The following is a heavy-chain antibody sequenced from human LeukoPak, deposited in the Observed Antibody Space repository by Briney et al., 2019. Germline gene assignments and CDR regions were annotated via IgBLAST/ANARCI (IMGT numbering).Heavy chain of an antibody. Sequence: PWGSLRLSCAASGFTSSSYWMSWVRQAPGKGLEWVANIKHDGSERNYMESVKGRFTISRDNANNSLHLQMNNLRAEDTAVYYCAAGSGWSIEYWGQGTLVTVSS. CDR1: GFTSSSYW. CDR3: AAGSGWSIEY. V-gene: IGHV3-7*03. J-gene: IGHJ4*02. CDR2: IKHDGSER. D-gene: IGHD6-19*01.